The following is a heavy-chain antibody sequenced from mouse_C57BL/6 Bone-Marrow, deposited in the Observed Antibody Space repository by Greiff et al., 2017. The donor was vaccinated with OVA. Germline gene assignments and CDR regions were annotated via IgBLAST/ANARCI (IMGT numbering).Heavy chain of an antibody. CDR2: IRNKANGYTT. J-gene: IGHJ4*01. CDR3: ARVYEYDDYYAMDY. D-gene: IGHD2-4*01. Sequence: EVKLMESGGGLVQPGGSLSLSCAASGFTFTDYYMSWVRQPPGKALEWLGFIRNKANGYTTEYSASVKGRFTISRDNSQSILYLQMNALRAEDSATYDCARVYEYDDYYAMDYWGQGTSVTVSS. V-gene: IGHV7-3*01. CDR1: GFTFTDYY.